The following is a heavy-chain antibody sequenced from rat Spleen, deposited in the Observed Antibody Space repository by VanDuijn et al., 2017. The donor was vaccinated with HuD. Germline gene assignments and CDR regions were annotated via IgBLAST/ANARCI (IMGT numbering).Heavy chain of an antibody. Sequence: EVQLVESGGGLVQPGRSLKLSCAASGFTFSNYGMAWFRQAPTKGLEWVASISYDGYTTHYRDSVKGRFTISRDNAKSTLYLQMDSLRSEDTATYYCATQAWGDDWFAYWGQGTLVTVSS. CDR1: GFTFSNYG. V-gene: IGHV5-29*01. J-gene: IGHJ3*01. CDR3: ATQAWGDDWFAY. D-gene: IGHD1-1*01. CDR2: ISYDGYTT.